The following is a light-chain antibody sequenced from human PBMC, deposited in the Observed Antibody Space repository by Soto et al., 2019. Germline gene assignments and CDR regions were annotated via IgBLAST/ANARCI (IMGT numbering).Light chain of an antibody. CDR3: QNYSSAPPWT. V-gene: IGKV3-20*01. Sequence: IVFKQSPGNVSLSPRPRATLTCRDSSRVSSRYLAWYQQKPGQAPRLLIYAASYWASGVPSRFGGSGSGTDFTLTIGRLQPEDFATYYCQNYSSAPPWTFGQGTKVDIK. J-gene: IGKJ1*01. CDR1: SRVSSRY. CDR2: AAS.